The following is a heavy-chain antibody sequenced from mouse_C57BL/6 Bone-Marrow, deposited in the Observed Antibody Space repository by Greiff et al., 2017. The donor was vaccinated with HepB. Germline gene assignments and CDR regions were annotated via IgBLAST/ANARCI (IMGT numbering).Heavy chain of an antibody. J-gene: IGHJ3*01. D-gene: IGHD2-1*01. CDR2: ISNGGGST. CDR1: GFTFSDYY. CDR3: ARHGSLLFAY. Sequence: VQLKESGGGLVQPGGSLKLSCAASGFTFSDYYMYWVRQTPEKRLEWVAYISNGGGSTYYPDTVKGRFTISRDNAKNTLYLQMSRLKSEDTAMYYCARHGSLLFAYWGQGTLVTVSA. V-gene: IGHV5-12*01.